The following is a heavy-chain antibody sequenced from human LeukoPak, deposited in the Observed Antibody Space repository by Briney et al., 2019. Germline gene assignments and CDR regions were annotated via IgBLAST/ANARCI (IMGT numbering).Heavy chain of an antibody. CDR1: GGSISSSSYY. CDR3: ARVSSWSNSYYFDY. Sequence: SETLSLACTVSGGSISSSSYYWSWIRQPPGKGPEWIGYIYYSGSTNYNPSLKSRVTISLDTSKNQFSLKLSSVTAADTAVYYCARVSSWSNSYYFDYWGQGTLVTVSS. CDR2: IYYSGST. J-gene: IGHJ4*02. V-gene: IGHV4-61*05. D-gene: IGHD6-13*01.